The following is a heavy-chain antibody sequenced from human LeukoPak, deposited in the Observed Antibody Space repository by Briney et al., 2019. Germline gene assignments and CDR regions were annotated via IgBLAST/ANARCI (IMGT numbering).Heavy chain of an antibody. V-gene: IGHV1-69*04. CDR1: GGTFSSYA. J-gene: IGHJ4*02. D-gene: IGHD7-27*01. CDR2: IIPILGIA. CDR3: ARRPPNWGPKPFDY. Sequence: SVKVSCKASGGTFSSYAISWVRQAPGQGLEWMGRIIPILGIANYAQKFQGRVTITADKSTSTAYMELSSLRSEDTAVYYCARRPPNWGPKPFDYWGQGALVTVSS.